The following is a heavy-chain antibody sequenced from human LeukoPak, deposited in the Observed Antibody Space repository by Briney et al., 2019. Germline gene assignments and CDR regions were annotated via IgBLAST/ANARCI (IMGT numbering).Heavy chain of an antibody. CDR3: IQEASPFDQ. CDR1: GFTFSDSA. Sequence: GGSLRLSCAVSGFTFSDSAMHWVRQASGKGLEWVGRIRTKTNNYATAYAASVKGRFTISRDDSKSTAYLQMNSLKTDDTAVYYCIQEASPFDQWGRGTLVTVSS. J-gene: IGHJ4*02. CDR2: IRTKTNNYAT. V-gene: IGHV3-73*01.